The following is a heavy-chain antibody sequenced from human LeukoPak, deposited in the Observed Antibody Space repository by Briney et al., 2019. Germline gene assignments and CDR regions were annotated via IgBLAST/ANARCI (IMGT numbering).Heavy chain of an antibody. CDR3: ARGGYYYDSSGYHDY. CDR2: INPNSGGT. J-gene: IGHJ4*02. Sequence: ASVKVSCKASGYTFTGYYMHWVRQAPGQGLEWMGWINPNSGGTNYAQKFQGRVTMTRDTSISTAYMELSRLRSDDTAVYYCARGGYYYDSSGYHDYWGQGTLVTVSS. CDR1: GYTFTGYY. V-gene: IGHV1-2*02. D-gene: IGHD3-22*01.